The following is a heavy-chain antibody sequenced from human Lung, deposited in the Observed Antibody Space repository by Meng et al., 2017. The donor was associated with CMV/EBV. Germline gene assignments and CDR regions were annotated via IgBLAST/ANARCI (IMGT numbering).Heavy chain of an antibody. CDR3: ARGGSSWGGKYYYYGMDV. V-gene: IGHV3-13*01. CDR2: IGTAGDT. D-gene: IGHD6-13*01. CDR1: GFTFSSND. Sequence: GESLKISCAASGFTFSSNDMHWVRQTTGKGLEWVSAIGTAGDTYYPGSVKGRFTISRENAKNSFYLQMNSLRAGDTAVYYCARGGSSWGGKYYYYGMDVWGQGTXVTVSS. J-gene: IGHJ6*02.